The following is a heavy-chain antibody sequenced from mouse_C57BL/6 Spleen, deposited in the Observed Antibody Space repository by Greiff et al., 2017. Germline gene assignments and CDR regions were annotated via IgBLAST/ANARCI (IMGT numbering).Heavy chain of an antibody. CDR2: IYPGDGDT. CDR1: GYAFSSSW. CDR3: ARNIKGAY. J-gene: IGHJ3*01. Sequence: QVQLQQSGPELVKPGASVKISCKASGYAFSSSWMNWVKQRPGKGLEWIGRIYPGDGDTNYNGKFKGKATLTADKSSSTAYMPLSSLTSEDSAVYFCARNIKGAYWGQGTLVTVSA. V-gene: IGHV1-82*01.